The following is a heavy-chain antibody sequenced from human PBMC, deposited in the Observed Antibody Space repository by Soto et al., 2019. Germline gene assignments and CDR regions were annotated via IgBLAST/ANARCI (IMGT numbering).Heavy chain of an antibody. J-gene: IGHJ6*03. CDR3: AKDSTRDYYYYMDV. V-gene: IGHV3-30*18. CDR1: GFTFNNYG. CDR2: ISYDGNKK. Sequence: QVQPVESGGGVVQPGRSLRLSCAASGFTFNNYGIHWVRQAPGKGLEWVSFISYDGNKKYYADSVKGRFTISRDNSKNTLFLQMNSLRLEDTAVYFCAKDSTRDYYYYMDVWGKGTTVTVSS. D-gene: IGHD2-2*01.